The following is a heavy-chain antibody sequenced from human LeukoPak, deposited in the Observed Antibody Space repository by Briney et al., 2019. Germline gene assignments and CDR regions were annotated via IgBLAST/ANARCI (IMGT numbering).Heavy chain of an antibody. V-gene: IGHV1-2*02. CDR2: INPNSGGT. CDR3: AREETRYCSGGSCPKNYRDGYNYPFDY. D-gene: IGHD2-15*01. J-gene: IGHJ4*02. CDR1: GYTFTSYD. Sequence: VASVKVSCKASGYTFTSYDINWVRQATGQGLEWMGWINPNSGGTNYAQKFQGRVTMTRDTSISTAYMELSRLRSDDTAVYYCAREETRYCSGGSCPKNYRDGYNYPFDYWGQGTLVTVSS.